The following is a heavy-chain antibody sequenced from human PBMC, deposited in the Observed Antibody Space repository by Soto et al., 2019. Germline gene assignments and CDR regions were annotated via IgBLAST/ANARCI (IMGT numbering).Heavy chain of an antibody. Sequence: PGGYLRLSCAASGFTFSGSAMHWVRQASGKGLEWVGRIRSKANSYATAYAASVKGRFTISRDDSKSTAYLQMNSLKTEDTAVYYCTRERYQLLWGFYGMDVWGQGTTVTVSS. CDR1: GFTFSGSA. D-gene: IGHD2-2*01. J-gene: IGHJ6*02. CDR3: TRERYQLLWGFYGMDV. V-gene: IGHV3-73*01. CDR2: IRSKANSYAT.